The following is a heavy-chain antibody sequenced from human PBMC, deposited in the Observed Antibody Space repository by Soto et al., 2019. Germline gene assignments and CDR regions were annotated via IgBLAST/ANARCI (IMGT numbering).Heavy chain of an antibody. CDR2: TIPIFGTA. Sequence: QVQLVQSGAEVKKPGSSVKVSCKASGGTFSSYAISWVRQAPGQGLEWMGGTIPIFGTANYAQKFQGRVTITADESTSTAYMELSSLRSEDTAVYYCARPAYCSGGSCSFDYWGQGTLVTVSS. J-gene: IGHJ4*02. CDR3: ARPAYCSGGSCSFDY. CDR1: GGTFSSYA. V-gene: IGHV1-69*12. D-gene: IGHD2-15*01.